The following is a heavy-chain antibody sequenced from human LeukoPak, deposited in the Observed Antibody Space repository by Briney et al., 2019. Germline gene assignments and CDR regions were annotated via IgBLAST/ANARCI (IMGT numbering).Heavy chain of an antibody. V-gene: IGHV3-13*01. J-gene: IGHJ3*02. CDR2: IGIADDT. CDR1: GFIFRTYW. CDR3: VRGGIQVSGIDDFDI. D-gene: IGHD5/OR15-5a*01. Sequence: GGSLRLSCAASGFIFRTYWMSWVRQFPGRGLEWVSAIGIADDTHYPDSVKGRFTISRENAKNSLYLQMNSLRDGDTAVYYCVRGGIQVSGIDDFDIWGQGTMVTVSS.